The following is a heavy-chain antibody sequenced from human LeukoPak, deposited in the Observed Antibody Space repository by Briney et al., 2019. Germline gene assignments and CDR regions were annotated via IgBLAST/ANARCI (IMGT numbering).Heavy chain of an antibody. CDR2: ISYDGSNK. J-gene: IGHJ5*02. CDR1: GFTFSSYG. V-gene: IGHV3-30*03. Sequence: PGGSLRLSCAASGFTFSSYGMHWVRQAPGKGLEWVAVISYDGSNKYYADSVKGRFTISRDNSKNTLYLQMNSLRAEDTAVYYCARQVYGESVGWFDPWGQGTLVTVSS. D-gene: IGHD4-17*01. CDR3: ARQVYGESVGWFDP.